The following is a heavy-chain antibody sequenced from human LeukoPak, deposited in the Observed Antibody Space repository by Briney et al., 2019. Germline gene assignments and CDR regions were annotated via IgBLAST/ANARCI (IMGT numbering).Heavy chain of an antibody. J-gene: IGHJ1*01. V-gene: IGHV3-23*01. CDR2: ISGSGGST. CDR3: APLPTGYSSGWPAEYFQH. D-gene: IGHD6-19*01. Sequence: GGSLRLSCAASGFTFSSYAMSRVRQAPGKGLEWVSAISGSGGSTYYADSVKGRFTISRDNSKNTLYLQMNSLRAKDTAVYYCAPLPTGYSSGWPAEYFQHWGQGTLVTVSS. CDR1: GFTFSSYA.